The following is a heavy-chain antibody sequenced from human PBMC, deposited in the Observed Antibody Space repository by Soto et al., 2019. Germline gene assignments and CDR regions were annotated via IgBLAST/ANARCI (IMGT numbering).Heavy chain of an antibody. V-gene: IGHV3-48*02. J-gene: IGHJ5*02. Sequence: HPGGSLRLSCSASGFTFSSYSMNWVRQAPGKGLEWVSYISSSSSTIYYADSVKGRFTISRDNAKNSLYLQMNSLRDEDTAVYYCARDNGPIVVVVAATNWFDPWGQGTLVTVSS. CDR2: ISSSSSTI. CDR3: ARDNGPIVVVVAATNWFDP. CDR1: GFTFSSYS. D-gene: IGHD2-15*01.